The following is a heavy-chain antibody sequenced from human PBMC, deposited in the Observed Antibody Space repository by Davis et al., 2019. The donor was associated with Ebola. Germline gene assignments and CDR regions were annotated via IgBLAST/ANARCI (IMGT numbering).Heavy chain of an antibody. CDR3: ARLSGLFSSSSGALYFDL. Sequence: SETLSLTCSVSGGSISSGTYYWGWVRQPPGKGLEWTGSIYYNGRTYYSSSLEGRVTILLDTSKNQFSLKLRSVTAAATAVYFCARLSGLFSSSSGALYFDLWGRGTLVSVSS. CDR1: GGSISSGTYY. V-gene: IGHV4-39*07. CDR2: IYYNGRT. J-gene: IGHJ2*01. D-gene: IGHD6-6*01.